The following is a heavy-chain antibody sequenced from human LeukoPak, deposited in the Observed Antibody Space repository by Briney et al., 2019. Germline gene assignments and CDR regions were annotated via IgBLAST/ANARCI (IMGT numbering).Heavy chain of an antibody. CDR1: GFTFSSYG. CDR3: AKELLLWFGEKSRYFDY. Sequence: GRSLRLSCAASGFTFSSYGMHWVRRAPGKGLEWVAVISYDGSNKYYADSVKGRFTISRDNSKNTLYLQMNSLRAEDTAVYYCAKELLLWFGEKSRYFDYWGQGTLVTVSS. V-gene: IGHV3-30*18. CDR2: ISYDGSNK. J-gene: IGHJ4*02. D-gene: IGHD3-10*01.